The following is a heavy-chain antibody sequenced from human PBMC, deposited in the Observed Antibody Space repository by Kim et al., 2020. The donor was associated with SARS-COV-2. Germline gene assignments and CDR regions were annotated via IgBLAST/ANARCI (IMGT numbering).Heavy chain of an antibody. CDR3: ARDCSTSCHEGYYYYGMDV. D-gene: IGHD2-2*01. CDR2: IIPIFGTA. V-gene: IGHV1-69*13. CDR1: GGTFSSYA. Sequence: SVKVSCKASGGTFSSYAISWVRQAPGQGLEWMGGIIPIFGTANYAQKFQGRVTITADESTSTAYMELSSLRSEDTAVYYCARDCSTSCHEGYYYYGMDVWGQGTTVTVSS. J-gene: IGHJ6*02.